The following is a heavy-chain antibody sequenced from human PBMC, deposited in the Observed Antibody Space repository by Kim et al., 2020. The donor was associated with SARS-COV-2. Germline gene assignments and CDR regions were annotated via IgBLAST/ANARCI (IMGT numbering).Heavy chain of an antibody. CDR3: AKDIREPVLRFLEWLSPYGMDV. J-gene: IGHJ6*02. Sequence: GGSLRLSCAASGFTFDDYAMHWVRQAPGKGLEWVSLISGDGGSTYYADSVKGRFTISRDNSKNSLYLQMNSLRTEDTALYYCAKDIREPVLRFLEWLSPYGMDVWGQGTTVTVSS. CDR1: GFTFDDYA. CDR2: ISGDGGST. V-gene: IGHV3-43*02. D-gene: IGHD3-3*01.